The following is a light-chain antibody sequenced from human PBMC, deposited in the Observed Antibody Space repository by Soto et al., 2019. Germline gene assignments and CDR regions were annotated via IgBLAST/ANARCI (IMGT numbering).Light chain of an antibody. J-gene: IGKJ1*01. Sequence: DSQMTQSPSTLSGSVGDRVTITCRASQTISSWLAWYQQKPGKAPKLLIYKASTLKSGVPSRFSGSGSGTEFTLTISSLQPDDFATYYHQHYNSYSEAFGQGTKVELK. CDR2: KAS. CDR3: QHYNSYSEA. CDR1: QTISSW. V-gene: IGKV1-5*03.